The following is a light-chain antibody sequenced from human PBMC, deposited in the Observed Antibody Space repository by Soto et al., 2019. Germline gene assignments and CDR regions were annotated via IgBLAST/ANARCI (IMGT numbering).Light chain of an antibody. Sequence: LTQPASVSGSPGQSITISCTGTSSDVGAYNYVSWYQQQSGKAPKLLIHEVSSRPAGVSDRFSGSKSGNTASLTISGLQAEDEADYYCSAFATSRAYVFGIGTKVTVL. V-gene: IGLV2-14*01. CDR1: SSDVGAYNY. CDR3: SAFATSRAYV. CDR2: EVS. J-gene: IGLJ1*01.